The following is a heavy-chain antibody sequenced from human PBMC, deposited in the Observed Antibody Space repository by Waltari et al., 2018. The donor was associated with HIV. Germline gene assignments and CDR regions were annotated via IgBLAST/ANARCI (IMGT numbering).Heavy chain of an antibody. J-gene: IGHJ6*02. CDR1: PSSITTSW. D-gene: IGHD3-3*01. Sequence: DEQLGEAGAGFVQPGQCLRLPCAFSPSSITTSWLTWARQPPGKGLEWVANINQDGYKKYYGDSVKGRFNISRDNSRNSIYLQLNNLTAGDTAVYYCAREYDGFWSGYYTAGLDVWGQGTTVIVS. V-gene: IGHV3-7*03. CDR2: INQDGYKK. CDR3: AREYDGFWSGYYTAGLDV.